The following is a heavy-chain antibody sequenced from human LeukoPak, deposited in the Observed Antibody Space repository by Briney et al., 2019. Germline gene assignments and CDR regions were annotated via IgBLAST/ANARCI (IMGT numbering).Heavy chain of an antibody. CDR2: INLSETT. J-gene: IGHJ3*02. V-gene: IGHV4-34*01. Sequence: SETLSFTCAANGGSFSGYSGSWFRSPPGKGRDWMGKINLSETTNYNPSLKSRVTISVDTSKNQFSMKLSSVTAADTAVYYCARLLRGGRDTAMVTMIVVRAKPGAFDSWGQGTMVTVSS. CDR3: ARLLRGGRDTAMVTMIVVRAKPGAFDS. D-gene: IGHD5-18*01. CDR1: GGSFSGYS.